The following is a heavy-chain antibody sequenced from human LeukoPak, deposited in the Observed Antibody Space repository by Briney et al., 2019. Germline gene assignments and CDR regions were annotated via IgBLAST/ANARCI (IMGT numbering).Heavy chain of an antibody. CDR3: ARGSSSSSWSLDY. V-gene: IGHV4-34*01. D-gene: IGHD6-13*01. Sequence: SETLSLTCAVYGGSFSGYYWSWLRQPPGKGLEGIGEINHSGSTNYNPSLKSRVTISVDTSKNQFSLKLSSVTAADTAVYYCARGSSSSSWSLDYWGQGTLVTVSS. J-gene: IGHJ4*02. CDR2: INHSGST. CDR1: GGSFSGYY.